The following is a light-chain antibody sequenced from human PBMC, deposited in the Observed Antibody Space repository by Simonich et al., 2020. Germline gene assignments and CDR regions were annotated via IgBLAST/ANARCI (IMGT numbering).Light chain of an antibody. CDR1: SGHSSYA. Sequence: QLVLTQSPSASASLGASVKLTCTLSSGHSSYAIAWQPQQPEKGPRYLMKLNSDGSHSKGAGIPDRFSGYSSGTERYLTISSLQSEDEADYYCQTWGTGIQVFGGGTKLTVL. V-gene: IGLV4-69*01. CDR3: QTWGTGIQV. CDR2: LNSDGSH. J-gene: IGLJ2*01.